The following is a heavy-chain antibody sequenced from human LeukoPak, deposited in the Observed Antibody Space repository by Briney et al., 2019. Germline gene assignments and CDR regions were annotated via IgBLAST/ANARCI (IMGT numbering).Heavy chain of an antibody. J-gene: IGHJ4*02. CDR2: ISGSGGST. D-gene: IGHD5-18*01. CDR3: ASEHSYGLSREFFDY. V-gene: IGHV3-23*01. CDR1: GFTFSSYA. Sequence: PGGSLRLSCAASGFTFSSYAMSWDRQAPGKGLEWVSAISGSGGSTYYADSVKGRFTISRDNSKNTLYLQMNSLRAEDTAVYYCASEHSYGLSREFFDYWGQGTLVTVSS.